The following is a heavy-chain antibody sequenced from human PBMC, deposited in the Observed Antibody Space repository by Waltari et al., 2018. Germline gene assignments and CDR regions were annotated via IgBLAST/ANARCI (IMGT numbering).Heavy chain of an antibody. J-gene: IGHJ3*02. V-gene: IGHV4-59*08. CDR3: ARHNSYGGNLLFAFDS. D-gene: IGHD4-17*01. CDR2: IHQTGGI. Sequence: WCRGPSGKVLGCFGVIHQTGGINDNPSLKSGVTISVDTSKNQWSLKLSSVTAADTAVYYCARHNSYGGNLLFAFDSWGQGTMVTVSS.